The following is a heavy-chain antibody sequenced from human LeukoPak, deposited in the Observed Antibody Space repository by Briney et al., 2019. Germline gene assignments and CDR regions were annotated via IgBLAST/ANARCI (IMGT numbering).Heavy chain of an antibody. V-gene: IGHV1-24*01. CDR3: ATRQSGSYYGPMRGLDY. J-gene: IGHJ4*02. CDR2: FDPEDGET. D-gene: IGHD1-26*01. CDR1: GYTLTELS. Sequence: ASVKVSCKVSGYTLTELSMHWVRQAPGKGLEWMGGFDPEDGETIYAQKFQGRVTMTEDTSIDTAYMELSSLRSEDTAVYYCATRQSGSYYGPMRGLDYWGQGTLVTVSS.